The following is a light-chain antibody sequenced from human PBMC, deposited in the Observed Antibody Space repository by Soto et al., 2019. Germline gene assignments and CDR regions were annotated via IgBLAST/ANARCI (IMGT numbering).Light chain of an antibody. J-gene: IGKJ1*01. CDR2: GAS. V-gene: IGKV2-30*02. Sequence: EVVMTQSPLSLPVTLVQPASISCRSNQSLVHSDGIAYFSWFQQRPGRSPRRLIYGASTRATGIPARFSGSGSGTEFTLTISSLQSEDFAVYYCQQYNNWPRTSGQVTKVDI. CDR3: QQYNNWPRT. CDR1: QSLVHSDGIAY.